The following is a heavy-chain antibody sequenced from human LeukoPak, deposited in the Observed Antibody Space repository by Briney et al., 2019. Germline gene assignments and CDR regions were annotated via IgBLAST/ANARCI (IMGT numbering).Heavy chain of an antibody. J-gene: IGHJ4*02. CDR2: IYKSGST. D-gene: IGHD3-22*01. CDR1: GGSISRDY. Sequence: SETLSLTCTVSGGSISRDYWSWIRQSAGKGLEWIGRIYKSGSTNYNPSFRRRVTMSVDTSKNQFSLHVTSVTAADTAVYYCAREEYFQDSNGYSYYFHSWGQGSLVTVSS. V-gene: IGHV4-4*07. CDR3: AREEYFQDSNGYSYYFHS.